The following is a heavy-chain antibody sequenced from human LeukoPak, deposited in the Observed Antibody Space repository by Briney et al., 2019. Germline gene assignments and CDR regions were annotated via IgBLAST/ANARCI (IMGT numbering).Heavy chain of an antibody. Sequence: SVKVSCKASGGTFSSYAISWVRQAPGQGLEWMGGIIPIFGTANYAQKFQGRVTITADESTSTAYMELSSLRSEDTAVYYCARVSRSGGYAMGHNDYWGQGTLVTVSS. CDR1: GGTFSSYA. CDR3: ARVSRSGGYAMGHNDY. J-gene: IGHJ4*02. CDR2: IIPIFGTA. D-gene: IGHD5-18*01. V-gene: IGHV1-69*13.